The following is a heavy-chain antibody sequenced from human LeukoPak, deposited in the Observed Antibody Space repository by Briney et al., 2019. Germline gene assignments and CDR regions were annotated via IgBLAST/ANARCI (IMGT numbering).Heavy chain of an antibody. J-gene: IGHJ4*02. Sequence: PGGSLRLSCAASGFTFSSYTMHWVRQAPGKGLDWVAVISYDGSNKYYADSVKGRFTISRDNSKNTLYLQMNSLRAEDTAVYYCARNFLVDYWGQGTLVTVSS. V-gene: IGHV3-30*04. CDR3: ARNFLVDY. CDR1: GFTFSSYT. D-gene: IGHD3-3*01. CDR2: ISYDGSNK.